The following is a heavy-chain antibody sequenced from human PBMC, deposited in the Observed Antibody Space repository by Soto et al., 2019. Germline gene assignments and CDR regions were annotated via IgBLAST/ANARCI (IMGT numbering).Heavy chain of an antibody. V-gene: IGHV4-30-2*01. CDR3: ALEFAKEGDYFFDY. Sequence: PSETLSLTCAVSGGSISSGGYSWSWIRQPPGKGLEWIGNIYHSGSTYYNPSLKSRVTISADRPNNQFSLKLSSVTAADTAVYLCALEFAKEGDYFFDYWGRGPLVTVSP. CDR2: IYHSGST. D-gene: IGHD2-21*02. CDR1: GGSISSGGYS. J-gene: IGHJ4*02.